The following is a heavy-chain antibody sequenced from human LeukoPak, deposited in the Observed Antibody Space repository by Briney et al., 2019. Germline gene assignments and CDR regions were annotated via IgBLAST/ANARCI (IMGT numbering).Heavy chain of an antibody. J-gene: IGHJ4*02. D-gene: IGHD2-2*02. CDR1: GFTVSSNY. CDR3: AHHCSSTSCYREVDY. Sequence: PGGSVRLSCAASGFTVSSNYMSWVRQAPGKGLEWVSVIYRGGSTYYADSVKGRFAISRDNSKNTLYLQMNSLRAEDTAVYYCAHHCSSTSCYREVDYWGQGTLVTVSS. V-gene: IGHV3-53*01. CDR2: IYRGGST.